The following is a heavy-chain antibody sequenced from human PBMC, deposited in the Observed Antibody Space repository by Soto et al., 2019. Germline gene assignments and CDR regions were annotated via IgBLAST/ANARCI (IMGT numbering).Heavy chain of an antibody. CDR3: ASELSGYSYGPGEVY. CDR2: IFYSGSA. Sequence: SETLFLTCTVSGGSVSSSSYFWSWIRQSPGEGLEWIGYIFYSGSAYFNPSLMSRVTMSVDSSKNQFSLNLNSVTAADTAVYFCASELSGYSYGPGEVYWGQGILVTVSS. CDR1: GGSVSSSSYF. D-gene: IGHD5-18*01. V-gene: IGHV4-30-4*01. J-gene: IGHJ4*02.